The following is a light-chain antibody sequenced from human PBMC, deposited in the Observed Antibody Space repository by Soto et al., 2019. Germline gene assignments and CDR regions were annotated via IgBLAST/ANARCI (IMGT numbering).Light chain of an antibody. CDR2: AAS. J-gene: IGKJ2*01. CDR1: QTVSSNY. CDR3: QQYGSSPWMYT. V-gene: IGKV3-20*01. Sequence: EIVLTQSPGTLSLSQGERVTLSCRASQTVSSNYLAWYQQKPGQAPRLLIYAASSRAAGIADRFSASGSGTDFTLTISRLEPEDSAVYYCQQYGSSPWMYTFGQGTKVEIK.